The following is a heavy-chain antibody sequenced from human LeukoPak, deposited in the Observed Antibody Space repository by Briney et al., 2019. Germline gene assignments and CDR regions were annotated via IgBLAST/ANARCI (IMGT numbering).Heavy chain of an antibody. CDR3: ARVIIMGATGI. CDR2: ISGTGSST. D-gene: IGHD1-26*01. CDR1: GFTFSSYA. V-gene: IGHV3-23*01. Sequence: GGSLRLSCAASGFTFSSYAMGWVRQAPGKGLEWVSSISGTGSSTYYADSVKGRFTISRDSSKNTLYLQMNSLRAEDTAVYYCARVIIMGATGIWGQGTMVTVSS. J-gene: IGHJ3*02.